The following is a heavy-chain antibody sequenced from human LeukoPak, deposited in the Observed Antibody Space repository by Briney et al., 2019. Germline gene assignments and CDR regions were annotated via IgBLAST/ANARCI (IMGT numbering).Heavy chain of an antibody. CDR2: IYHSGST. CDR3: ARGVAAGIHFDY. CDR1: GYSISSGYY. J-gene: IGHJ4*02. V-gene: IGHV4-38-2*02. D-gene: IGHD6-13*01. Sequence: SETLSLTCTVSGYSISSGYYWGWIRQPPGKGLEWIGSIYHSGSTYYNPSLKSRVTISVDTSKNQFSLKLSSVTAADTAVYYCARGVAAGIHFDYWGQGTLVTVSS.